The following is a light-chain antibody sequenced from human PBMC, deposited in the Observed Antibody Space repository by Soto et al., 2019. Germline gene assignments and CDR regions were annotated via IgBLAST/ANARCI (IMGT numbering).Light chain of an antibody. V-gene: IGKV3-20*01. Sequence: DIVLTQSPGTLSLSPGERATLSCRASQSVSNSYLAWYQQKPGQAPRLLIYGASSRAAGIPDRFSGSGSGTDFSLTNSRLELEEFAVYYCQQYAKIPRFTFGPETTVDI. CDR3: QQYAKIPRFT. CDR2: GAS. J-gene: IGKJ3*01. CDR1: QSVSNSY.